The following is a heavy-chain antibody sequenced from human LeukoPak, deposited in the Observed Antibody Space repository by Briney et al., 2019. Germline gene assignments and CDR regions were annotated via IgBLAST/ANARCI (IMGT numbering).Heavy chain of an antibody. CDR3: AREHSSGWYFDP. D-gene: IGHD6-19*01. V-gene: IGHV4-38-2*02. Sequence: SSETLSLTCSVSGYSISSGYYWGWIRQPPGKGLEWIGNIYYSGSTYYNPSLKSRVTISVDTSKKQFSLKLSSVTAADTAVYYCAREHSSGWYFDPWGQGNLVTVSS. CDR2: IYYSGST. J-gene: IGHJ5*02. CDR1: GYSISSGYY.